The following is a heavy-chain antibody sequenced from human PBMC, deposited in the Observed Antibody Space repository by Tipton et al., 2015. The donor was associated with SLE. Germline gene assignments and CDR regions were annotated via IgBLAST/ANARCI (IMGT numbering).Heavy chain of an antibody. CDR2: INHSGST. CDR3: AREPVYYYYYMDV. Sequence: TLSLTFGVYGGSFNTYCWTWIRQPPGKGLEWIGEINHSGSTNYNPSLKSRVTISVDTSKNQFSLKLSSVTAADTAVYYCAREPVYYYYYMDVWGKGTTVTVSS. V-gene: IGHV4-34*01. CDR1: GGSFNTYC. J-gene: IGHJ6*03.